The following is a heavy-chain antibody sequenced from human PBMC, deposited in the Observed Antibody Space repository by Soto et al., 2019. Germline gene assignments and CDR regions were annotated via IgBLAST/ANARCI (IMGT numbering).Heavy chain of an antibody. CDR3: ARALMIEVVCAFDI. D-gene: IGHD3-22*01. V-gene: IGHV4-39*01. Sequence: SETVSLTCTVSCGSISSSSYYWGWIRQPPGKGLEWIGSIYYSGSTYYNPSLKSRVTISVDTSKNQFSLKLSSVTAADTAVYYCARALMIEVVCAFDIWGQGTMVTVSS. CDR2: IYYSGST. J-gene: IGHJ3*02. CDR1: CGSISSSSYY.